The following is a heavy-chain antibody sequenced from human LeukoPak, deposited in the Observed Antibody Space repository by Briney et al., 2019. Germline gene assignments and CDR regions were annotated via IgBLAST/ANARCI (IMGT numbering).Heavy chain of an antibody. CDR1: GGTFSSYA. V-gene: IGHV1-69*05. CDR2: IIPIFGTA. D-gene: IGHD5-18*01. J-gene: IGHJ5*02. Sequence: SVKVSCKVSGGTFSSYAISWVRQAPGQGLEWMGRIIPIFGTANYAQKFQGRVTITTDESTSTAYMELSSLRSEDTAVYYCARVTGYSYGPFDPWGQGTLVTVSS. CDR3: ARVTGYSYGPFDP.